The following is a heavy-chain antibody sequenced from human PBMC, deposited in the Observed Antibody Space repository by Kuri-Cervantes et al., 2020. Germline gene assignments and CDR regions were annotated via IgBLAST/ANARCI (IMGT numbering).Heavy chain of an antibody. Sequence: ASVKVSCKASGYTFTNYLMHWVRQAPGQSLEWMGWINVGNVNTKYSQKFQGRVTITRDTSASTAYMELSSLRSEDTAVYYCASGWGDSSIAARRWRNWFDPWGQGILVTVSS. CDR2: INVGNVNT. J-gene: IGHJ5*02. CDR1: GYTFTNYL. V-gene: IGHV1-3*01. CDR3: ASGWGDSSIAARRWRNWFDP. D-gene: IGHD6-6*01.